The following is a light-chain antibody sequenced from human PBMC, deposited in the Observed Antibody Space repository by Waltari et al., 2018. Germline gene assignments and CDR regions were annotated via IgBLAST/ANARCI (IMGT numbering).Light chain of an antibody. J-gene: IGKJ4*01. CDR2: GAS. CDR3: QKYSSSPLT. V-gene: IGKV3-20*01. CDR1: QSVSSY. Sequence: PGARATLSCRASQSVSSYLAWYQQKPGQAPRLLIYGASSRATGIPDRFSGSGSGTEFTLTISSLEPEDFAVYYCQKYSSSPLTFGGGTKVEIK.